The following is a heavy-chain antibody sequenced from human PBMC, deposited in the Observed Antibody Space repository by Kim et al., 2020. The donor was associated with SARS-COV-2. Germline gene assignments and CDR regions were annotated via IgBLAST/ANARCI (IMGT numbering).Heavy chain of an antibody. CDR1: GFSLSTSGVG. J-gene: IGHJ5*02. D-gene: IGHD3-22*01. Sequence: SGPTLVKPTQTLTLTCTFSGFSLSTSGVGVGWIRQPPGQALEWLAVIYWDDEKRYKASLKSRLTITKDTSKNQVVLRMTDMDPVDTATYYCARGEYYYDSSASYIRSFDPGGQGTLVTVSS. V-gene: IGHV2-5*02. CDR2: IYWDDEK. CDR3: ARGEYYYDSSASYIRSFDP.